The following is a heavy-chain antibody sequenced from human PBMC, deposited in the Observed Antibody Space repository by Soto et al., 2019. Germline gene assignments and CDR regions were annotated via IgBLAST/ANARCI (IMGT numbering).Heavy chain of an antibody. CDR1: GGPLTNYY. D-gene: IGHD4-17*01. CDR2: INNSGST. CDR3: ARKDYGDYALGFWFDP. V-gene: IGHV4-34*01. Sequence: PSETLSLTCAVSGGPLTNYYWSWIRQPPGMRLEWIGEINNSGSTNYKPSLESRVTISVDTSKNQFSLKVSSLTAADTAVYYCARKDYGDYALGFWFDPWGQGTLVTVSS. J-gene: IGHJ5*02.